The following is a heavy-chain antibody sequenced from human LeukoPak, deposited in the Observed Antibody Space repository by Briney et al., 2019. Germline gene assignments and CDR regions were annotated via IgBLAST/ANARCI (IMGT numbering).Heavy chain of an antibody. D-gene: IGHD4-11*01. J-gene: IGHJ4*02. CDR1: GGSISSYY. V-gene: IGHV4-59*08. CDR3: ARYSKPTYYFDY. CDR2: IYYSGST. Sequence: SETLSLTCTVSGGSISSYYWSWIRQPPGKGLEWIGYIYYSGSTNYNPSLKSRVTISVDTSKNQFSLKLSSVTAVDTAVYYCARYSKPTYYFDYWGQGTLVTVSS.